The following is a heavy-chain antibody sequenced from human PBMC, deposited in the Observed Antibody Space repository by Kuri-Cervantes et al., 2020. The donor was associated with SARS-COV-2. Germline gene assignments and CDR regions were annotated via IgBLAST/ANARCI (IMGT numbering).Heavy chain of an antibody. J-gene: IGHJ3*02. CDR3: ASGYSSRLDAFDI. CDR2: ISSSSSYI. D-gene: IGHD6-13*01. CDR1: GFTFSSYS. Sequence: GESLKISCAASGFTFSSYSMNWVRQAPGKGLEWVSSISSSSSYIYYADSVKGRFTISRDNAKNSLYLQMNSLRAEDTAVYCCASGYSSRLDAFDIWGQGTMVTVSS. V-gene: IGHV3-21*01.